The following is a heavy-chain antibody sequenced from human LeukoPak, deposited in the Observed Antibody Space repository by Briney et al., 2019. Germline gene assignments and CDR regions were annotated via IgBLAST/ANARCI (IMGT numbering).Heavy chain of an antibody. D-gene: IGHD6-13*01. J-gene: IGHJ5*02. CDR2: IYYSGST. Sequence: SETLSLTCTVSGYSISSGYYWGWIRQPPGKGLEWIGSIYYSGSTYYNPSLKSRVTISVDTSKNQFSLKLSSVTAADTAVYYCARGGYSSSWYFREELNWFDPWGQGTLVTVSS. CDR3: ARGGYSSSWYFREELNWFDP. CDR1: GYSISSGYY. V-gene: IGHV4-38-2*02.